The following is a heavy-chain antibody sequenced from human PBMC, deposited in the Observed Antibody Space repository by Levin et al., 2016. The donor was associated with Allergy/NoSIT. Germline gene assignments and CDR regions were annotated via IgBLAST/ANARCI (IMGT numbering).Heavy chain of an antibody. D-gene: IGHD2-2*01. CDR1: GFTFSSYA. J-gene: IGHJ5*02. CDR3: AKAIVVVPAAIGWFDP. CDR2: ISGSGGST. V-gene: IGHV3-23*01. Sequence: GESLKISCAASGFTFSSYAMSWVRQAPGKGLEWVSAISGSGGSTYYADSVKGRFTISRDNSKNTLYLQMNSLRAEDTAVYYCAKAIVVVPAAIGWFDPWGQGTLVTVSS.